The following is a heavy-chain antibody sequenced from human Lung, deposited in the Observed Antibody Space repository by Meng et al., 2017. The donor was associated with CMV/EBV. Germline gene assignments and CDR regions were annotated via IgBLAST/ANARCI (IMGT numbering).Heavy chain of an antibody. D-gene: IGHD6-25*01. CDR3: VRDGQAGAKGLDY. CDR1: GFTFSTYA. CDR2: ISFDGSNK. V-gene: IGHV3-30*04. J-gene: IGHJ4*02. Sequence: GGSXRLXCAASGFTFSTYAMHWVRQAPGKGLEWVAVISFDGSNKYYADSVRGRSIISRDNPNNTVSLQMNSLRVEDTALYYCVRDGQAGAKGLDYWGQGPLVTVSS.